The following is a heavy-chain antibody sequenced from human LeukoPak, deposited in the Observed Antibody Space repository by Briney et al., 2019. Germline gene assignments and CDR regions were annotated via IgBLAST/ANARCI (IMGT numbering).Heavy chain of an antibody. V-gene: IGHV4-39*01. CDR2: IYYSGTT. Sequence: PETLSLTCSVSGGSISSSSYYWNWIRQPPGKGLEWVGSIYYSGTTYYNSSLKSRVTISEDTSKNRFSLMLTSVTAADTAVYYCARQVSDYFYYYIDVWGEGTTVIVSS. CDR1: GGSISSSSYY. CDR3: ARQVSDYFYYYIDV. J-gene: IGHJ6*03.